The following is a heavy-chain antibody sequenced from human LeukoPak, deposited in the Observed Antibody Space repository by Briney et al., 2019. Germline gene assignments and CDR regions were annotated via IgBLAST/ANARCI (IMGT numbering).Heavy chain of an antibody. V-gene: IGHV3-74*01. CDR1: GFTFSSYW. CDR3: AKSRQWLVLDAFDI. Sequence: GGSLRLSCAASGFTFSSYWMHWVRQAPGKGLVWVSRINSDGGWTTYADSVKGRFTISRDNAKNTLYLQMNSLRAEDTAVYYCAKSRQWLVLDAFDIWGQGTMVTVSS. D-gene: IGHD6-19*01. CDR2: INSDGGWT. J-gene: IGHJ3*02.